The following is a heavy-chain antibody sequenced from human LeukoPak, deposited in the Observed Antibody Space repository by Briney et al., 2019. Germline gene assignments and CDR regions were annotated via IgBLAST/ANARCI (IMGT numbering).Heavy chain of an antibody. J-gene: IGHJ4*02. V-gene: IGHV3-23*01. CDR3: AKRVLRARPGVFDY. CDR2: ISGSGGST. Sequence: PGGSLRLSCAASGFTFSSSAMSWVRQAPGKGLEWVSTISGSGGSTDYADSVKGRFTISRDNPKSTLYLQMNSLRAEDTAVYYCAKRVLRARPGVFDYWGQGTLVTVSS. D-gene: IGHD3-10*01. CDR1: GFTFSSSA.